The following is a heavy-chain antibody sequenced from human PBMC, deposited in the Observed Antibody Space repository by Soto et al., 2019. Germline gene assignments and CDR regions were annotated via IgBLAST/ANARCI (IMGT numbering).Heavy chain of an antibody. V-gene: IGHV4-39*01. CDR2: IYYSGST. CDR1: GGSISISSYY. Sequence: QLQLQESGPGLVKPSETLSLTCTVSGGSISISSYYWAWIRQPPGKGLEWIGSIYYSGSTNYNPSLKSRVTISVDTSKNQFSLTLRSVTAADTAVYYCARLADSSDYSADYWGQGTLVAVSS. J-gene: IGHJ4*02. D-gene: IGHD4-4*01. CDR3: ARLADSSDYSADY.